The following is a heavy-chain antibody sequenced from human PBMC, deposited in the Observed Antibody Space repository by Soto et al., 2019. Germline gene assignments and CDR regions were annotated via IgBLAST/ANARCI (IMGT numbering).Heavy chain of an antibody. J-gene: IGHJ5*02. CDR1: GGSFSGYY. V-gene: IGHV4-34*01. Sequence: SETLSLTCAVYGGSFSGYYWSWIRQPPGKGLEWIGEINHSGSTNYNPSLKSRVTISVDTSKNQFSLKLSSVTAADTAVYYCARDKCGGSCKRYWFDPWGQGTLVTVSS. CDR2: INHSGST. CDR3: ARDKCGGSCKRYWFDP. D-gene: IGHD2-15*01.